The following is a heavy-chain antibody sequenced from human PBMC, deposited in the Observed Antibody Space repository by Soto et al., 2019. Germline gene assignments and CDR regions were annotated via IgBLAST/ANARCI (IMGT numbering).Heavy chain of an antibody. Sequence: SETLSLTCSVSGGSVSNKAYYWSWIRQPPGKRLEWIGYIYYSGSTYYNPSLKSRVTISVDTSKNQFSLKLSSVTAADTAVYYCARDGGYCSGGSCRLNWFDPWGQGTLVTVSS. J-gene: IGHJ5*02. CDR1: GGSVSNKAYY. V-gene: IGHV4-31*03. CDR3: ARDGGYCSGGSCRLNWFDP. D-gene: IGHD2-15*01. CDR2: IYYSGST.